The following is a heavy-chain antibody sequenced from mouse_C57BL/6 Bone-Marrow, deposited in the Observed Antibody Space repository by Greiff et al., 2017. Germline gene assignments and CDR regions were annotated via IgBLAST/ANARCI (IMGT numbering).Heavy chain of an antibody. J-gene: IGHJ3*01. CDR2: IDPENGDT. V-gene: IGHV14-4*01. CDR3: STPYYSNSRSWFAY. CDR1: GFTIKDDY. D-gene: IGHD2-5*01. Sequence: VQLQQSGAELVRPGASVKLSCTASGFTIKDDYMHWVKQRPEQGLEWIGWIDPENGDTKYASKFQGKATIPADTSSNTAYLQLSSLTSEDTAVVYCSTPYYSNSRSWFAYWGQGTLVTVSA.